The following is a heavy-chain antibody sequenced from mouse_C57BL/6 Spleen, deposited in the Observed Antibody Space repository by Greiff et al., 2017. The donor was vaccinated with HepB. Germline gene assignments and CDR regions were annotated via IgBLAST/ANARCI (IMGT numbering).Heavy chain of an antibody. Sequence: VQLQQSGAELVRPGASVTLSCKASGYTFTDYEMHWVKQTPVHGLEWIGAIDPETGGTAYNQKVKGKVILTADKSSSTAYMELRSLTSENSAVYYCTRDGSPCYFDSWGQGTTLTVSS. J-gene: IGHJ2*01. V-gene: IGHV1-15*01. CDR1: GYTFTDYE. CDR3: TRDGSPCYFDS. D-gene: IGHD2-3*01. CDR2: IDPETGGT.